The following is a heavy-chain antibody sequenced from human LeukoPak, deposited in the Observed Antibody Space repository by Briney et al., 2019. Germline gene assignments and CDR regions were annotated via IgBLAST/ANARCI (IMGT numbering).Heavy chain of an antibody. CDR1: GFTFSSYG. Sequence: GGSLRLSCAASGFTFSSYGMHWVRQAPGKGLKWVAFIRYDGSNKYYADSVKGRFTISRDNSKNTLYLQMNSLRAEDTAVYYCAKTTGAPTPYDYWGQGTLVTVSS. D-gene: IGHD1-1*01. CDR3: AKTTGAPTPYDY. V-gene: IGHV3-30*02. CDR2: IRYDGSNK. J-gene: IGHJ4*02.